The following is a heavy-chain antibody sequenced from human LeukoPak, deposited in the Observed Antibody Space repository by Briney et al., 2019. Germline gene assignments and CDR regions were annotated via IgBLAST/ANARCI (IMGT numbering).Heavy chain of an antibody. CDR2: ISLDGSTK. D-gene: IGHD3-10*01. J-gene: IGHJ4*02. Sequence: GGSLRLSCAASGFTFSIYAMHWVRQAPGKGLEWVAVISLDGSTKYYADSVKGRFTISRDNSKSTLYLQMNSLRAEDTAVYYCARSYYGSGRGEDYFDYWGQGTLVTVSS. CDR3: ARSYYGSGRGEDYFDY. V-gene: IGHV3-30*04. CDR1: GFTFSIYA.